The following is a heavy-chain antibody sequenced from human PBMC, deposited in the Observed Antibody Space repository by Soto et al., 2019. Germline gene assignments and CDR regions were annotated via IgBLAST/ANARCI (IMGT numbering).Heavy chain of an antibody. D-gene: IGHD2-15*01. CDR1: GFTFSSYS. Sequence: GGSLRLSCAASGFTFSSYSMNWVRQAPGKGLEWVSSISSSSSYIYYADSVKGRFTISRDNAKNSLYLQMNSLRAEDTAVYYCARDGGRYCSGGSCYLRDYYYYMDVWGKGTTVTVSS. CDR3: ARDGGRYCSGGSCYLRDYYYYMDV. J-gene: IGHJ6*03. V-gene: IGHV3-21*01. CDR2: ISSSSSYI.